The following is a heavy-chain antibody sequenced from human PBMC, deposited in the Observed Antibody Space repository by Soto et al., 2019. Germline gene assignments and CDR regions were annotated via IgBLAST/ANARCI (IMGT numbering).Heavy chain of an antibody. D-gene: IGHD6-13*01. Sequence: QVQLVESGGGVVQPGRSLRLSCAASGFTFSSYAMHWVRQAPGKGLEWVAVISYDGSNKYYADSVKGRFTISRDNSKNTLYLEVNGLRAEDTAVYYCARDRVAAAGISYGTDVWCPGTTVTV. CDR3: ARDRVAAAGISYGTDV. CDR2: ISYDGSNK. V-gene: IGHV3-30-3*01. CDR1: GFTFSSYA. J-gene: IGHJ6*02.